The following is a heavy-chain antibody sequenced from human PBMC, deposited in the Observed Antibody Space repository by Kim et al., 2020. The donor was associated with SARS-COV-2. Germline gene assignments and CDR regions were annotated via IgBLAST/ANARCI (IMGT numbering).Heavy chain of an antibody. CDR1: GYTFTSYA. J-gene: IGHJ6*02. V-gene: IGHV7-4-1*02. Sequence: ASVKVSCKASGYTFTSYAMNWVRQAPGQGLEWMGWINTNTGNPTYAQGFTGRFVFSLDTSVSTAYLQISSLKAEDTAVYYCARDTVPTRDYYYGMDVWGQGTTVTVSS. D-gene: IGHD4-17*01. CDR3: ARDTVPTRDYYYGMDV. CDR2: INTNTGNP.